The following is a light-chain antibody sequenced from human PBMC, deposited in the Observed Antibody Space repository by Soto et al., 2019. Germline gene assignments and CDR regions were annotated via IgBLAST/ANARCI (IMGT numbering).Light chain of an antibody. V-gene: IGKV3-15*01. CDR3: KQYTNWPLT. J-gene: IGKJ4*01. CDR2: GVY. Sequence: EIVLTQSPATLSVSPGERATLSCRASQSLNSNLVWYQQKPGQAPRLLIYGVYTRATGIPARFSGSGSGTEFTLTISSLQSEDFAVYYCKQYTNWPLTFGGGTKVDIK. CDR1: QSLNSN.